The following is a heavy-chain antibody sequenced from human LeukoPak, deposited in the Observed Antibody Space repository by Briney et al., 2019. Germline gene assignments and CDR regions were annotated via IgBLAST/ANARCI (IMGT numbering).Heavy chain of an antibody. D-gene: IGHD6-19*01. J-gene: IGHJ4*02. Sequence: PSGTLSLTCAVSGGSISSSNWWSWVRQPPGKRLEWIGEIYHSGSTNYNPSLKSRVTISVDKSKNQFSLKLSSVTAADTAVYYCARRRAVAGRGYFDYWGQGTLVTVSS. CDR1: GGSISSSNW. V-gene: IGHV4-4*02. CDR3: ARRRAVAGRGYFDY. CDR2: IYHSGST.